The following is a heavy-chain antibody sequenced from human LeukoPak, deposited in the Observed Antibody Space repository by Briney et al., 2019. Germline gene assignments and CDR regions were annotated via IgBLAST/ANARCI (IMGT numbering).Heavy chain of an antibody. CDR2: IRYDGSNK. D-gene: IGHD5-24*01. CDR1: GFTFSSYG. Sequence: GGSLRLSCAASGFTFSSYGMHWVRQAPGKGLEWVAFIRYDGSNKYYADSVKGRFTISRENSKNTLYLQMNSLRAEDTAVYYCAKREMATIHFDYWGQGTLVTVSS. J-gene: IGHJ4*02. CDR3: AKREMATIHFDY. V-gene: IGHV3-30*02.